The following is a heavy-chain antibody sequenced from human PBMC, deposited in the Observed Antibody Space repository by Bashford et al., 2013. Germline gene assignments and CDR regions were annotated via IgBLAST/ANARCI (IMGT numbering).Heavy chain of an antibody. CDR2: INSDGSAT. V-gene: IGHV3-74*01. J-gene: IGHJ4*02. CDR3: ARDRRAHCGYDCLLPY. Sequence: VRQAPGKGLVWVSRINSDGSATSYADSVKGRFTISRDNAKNTLYLQMNSLTAEDTAVYYCARDRRAHCGYDCLLPYWGQGTLVTVSS. D-gene: IGHD2-21*02.